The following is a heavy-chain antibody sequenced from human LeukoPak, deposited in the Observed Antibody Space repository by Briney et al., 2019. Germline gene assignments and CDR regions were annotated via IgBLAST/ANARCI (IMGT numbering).Heavy chain of an antibody. J-gene: IGHJ3*02. V-gene: IGHV1-18*01. CDR2: ISAYNGNT. Sequence: ASVKVSCKASGYTFTSYGISWVRQAPGQGLEWMGWISAYNGNTNYAQKLQGRVTITADEPTSTAYMELSSLRSEDTAVYYCASCSGSYYDAFDIWGQGTMVTVSS. D-gene: IGHD1-26*01. CDR1: GYTFTSYG. CDR3: ASCSGSYYDAFDI.